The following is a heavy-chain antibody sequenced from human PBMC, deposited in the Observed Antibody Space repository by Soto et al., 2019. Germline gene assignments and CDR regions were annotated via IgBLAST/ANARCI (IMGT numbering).Heavy chain of an antibody. D-gene: IGHD3-22*01. V-gene: IGHV4-39*01. CDR3: ARRDYYDSSGYYYPYYFDY. J-gene: IGHJ4*02. CDR1: GVSISSSSYY. Sequence: SETLSLTCTVSGVSISSSSYYWGWIRQPPGKGLEWIGSIYYSGSTYYNPSLKSRVTISVDTSKNQFSLKLSSVTAADTAVYYCARRDYYDSSGYYYPYYFDYWGQGTLVTVS. CDR2: IYYSGST.